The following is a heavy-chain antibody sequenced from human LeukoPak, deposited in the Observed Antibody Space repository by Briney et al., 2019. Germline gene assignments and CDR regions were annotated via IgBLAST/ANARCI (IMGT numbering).Heavy chain of an antibody. CDR2: ISYDGSNN. CDR3: ARDRNPDYGEPYYYYYYYMDV. J-gene: IGHJ6*03. V-gene: IGHV3-30*04. Sequence: PGRSLRLSCAASGFTFSSYAMHWVRQAPGKGLEWVAVISYDGSNNYYADSVKGRFTISRDNSKNTLYLQMNSLRAEDTAVYYCARDRNPDYGEPYYYYYYYMDVWGKGTTVTVSS. D-gene: IGHD4-17*01. CDR1: GFTFSSYA.